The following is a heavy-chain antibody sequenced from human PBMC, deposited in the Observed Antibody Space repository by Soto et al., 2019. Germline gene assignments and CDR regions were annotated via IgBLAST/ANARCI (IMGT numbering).Heavy chain of an antibody. V-gene: IGHV4-59*08. CDR2: IYYSGST. J-gene: IGHJ5*02. CDR3: ARQDGWFDP. CDR1: GGSIRSYY. Sequence: QVQLQESGPGLVKPSETLSLTCTVSGGSIRSYYWSWIRQPPGKGLEWIGSIYYSGSTNYKPSLKSRVTISVDTSKNQFSLKLNSVTAADTAVYYCARQDGWFDPWGQGTLVTVSS.